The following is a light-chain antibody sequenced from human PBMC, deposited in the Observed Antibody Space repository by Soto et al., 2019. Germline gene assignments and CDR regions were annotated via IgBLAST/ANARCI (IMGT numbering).Light chain of an antibody. CDR2: GAS. Sequence: DIQLTQSPSSLSASVGDRVSITCRASRRISTSLNWYQQKPGKAPKLLIHGASTLQSGVPSRFSGTGSLTDFTLTISILQPEDFATYFCHQSYSLPQTFGQGTKLEIK. CDR1: RRISTS. J-gene: IGKJ2*01. CDR3: HQSYSLPQT. V-gene: IGKV1-39*01.